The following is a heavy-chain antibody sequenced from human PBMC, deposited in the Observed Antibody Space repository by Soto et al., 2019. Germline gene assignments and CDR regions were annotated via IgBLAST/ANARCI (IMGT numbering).Heavy chain of an antibody. Sequence: SETLSLTCTVSGGSVTSNSYYWGWIRQSPGQGLEWTVSVYCRGRSYSKSSVKGRFTISVDTAKNPFSLSLNSVTASDTAGYFCVSEGTTVPAQACLDDWGQGALVPVSS. CDR2: VYCRGRS. V-gene: IGHV4-39*01. CDR1: GGSVTSNSYY. D-gene: IGHD1-7*01. J-gene: IGHJ4*02. CDR3: VSEGTTVPAQACLDD.